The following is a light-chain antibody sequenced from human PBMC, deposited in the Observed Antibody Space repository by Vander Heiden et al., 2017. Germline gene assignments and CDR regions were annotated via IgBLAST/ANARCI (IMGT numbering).Light chain of an antibody. Sequence: ILMTPSPLSLPVTPGEPASISCRSSQSLLHGNGYNYLHWYMQKPGQSPQLLIYLGSLRTSGVPDRFRGSGSGTDFTLKISRVEAEDVGVYYCMQTLQTPWTFGQGTKVEIK. CDR3: MQTLQTPWT. J-gene: IGKJ1*01. CDR2: LGS. CDR1: QSLLHGNGYNY. V-gene: IGKV2-28*01.